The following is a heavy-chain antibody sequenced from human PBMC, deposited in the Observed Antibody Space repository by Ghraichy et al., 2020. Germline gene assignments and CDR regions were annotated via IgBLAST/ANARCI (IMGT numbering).Heavy chain of an antibody. CDR1: GFSLRTSGAA. Sequence: GPTLVKPTQTLTLTCFFSGFSLRTSGAAVGWIRQPPGKALEWLALIYWNDDKRYSPSLKSRLTITKDTSRNQVVLTMTDMDPVDTATYYCAHLRRGYNSYEYLPYYFDYWGQGTLVTVSS. D-gene: IGHD5-12*01. V-gene: IGHV2-5*01. CDR3: AHLRRGYNSYEYLPYYFDY. J-gene: IGHJ4*02. CDR2: IYWNDDK.